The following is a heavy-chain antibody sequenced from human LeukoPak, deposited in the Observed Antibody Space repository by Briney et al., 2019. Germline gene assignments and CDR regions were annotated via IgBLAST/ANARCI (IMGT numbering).Heavy chain of an antibody. CDR3: ARAPKTYSSSWYSY. D-gene: IGHD6-13*01. CDR1: GFTFSSYS. CDR2: ISSSSSYI. V-gene: IGHV3-21*01. J-gene: IGHJ4*02. Sequence: GGSLRLSCAASGFTFSSYSMNWVRQAPGKGLEWVSSISSSSSYIYYADSVKGRFTISRDNAKNSLYLQMNSLRAEDTAVYYCARAPKTYSSSWYSYWGQGTLVTVSS.